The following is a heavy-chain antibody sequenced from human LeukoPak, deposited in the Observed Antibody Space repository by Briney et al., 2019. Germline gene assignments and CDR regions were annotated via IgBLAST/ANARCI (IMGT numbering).Heavy chain of an antibody. CDR3: ASRTTVTTSGYYYYYMDV. CDR1: GGTLSSYA. Sequence: ASVKVSCKASGGTLSSYAISWVRQAPGQGLEWMGRIIPIFGTANYAQKFQGRVTITTDESTSTAYMELSSLRSEDTAVYYCASRTTVTTSGYYYYYMDVWGKGTTVTVSS. D-gene: IGHD4-11*01. V-gene: IGHV1-69*05. J-gene: IGHJ6*03. CDR2: IIPIFGTA.